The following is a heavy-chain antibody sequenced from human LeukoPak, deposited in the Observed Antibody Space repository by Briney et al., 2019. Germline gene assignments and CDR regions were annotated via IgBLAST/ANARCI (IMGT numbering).Heavy chain of an antibody. J-gene: IGHJ4*02. D-gene: IGHD3-22*01. CDR1: GGSISNYY. V-gene: IGHV4-59*01. CDR3: ARSYYDTSGYQVDY. CDR2: IYYSGST. Sequence: SETLSLTCTVSGGSISNYYWSWIRQPPGKGLEWIGNIYYSGSTDYNPSLKSRVTILVDTSKNQFSLRLTSVTAADTAVYYCARSYYDTSGYQVDYWGQGTLVTVSS.